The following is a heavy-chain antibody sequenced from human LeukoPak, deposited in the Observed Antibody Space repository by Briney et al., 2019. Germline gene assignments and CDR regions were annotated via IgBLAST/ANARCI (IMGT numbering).Heavy chain of an antibody. CDR3: ARVRTPTLKWLLRPHFDY. CDR1: GFTFSSYS. Sequence: GGSLRLSCAASGFTFSSYSMNWVRQAPGKGLEWVSSISSSSSYIYYADSVKGRFTISRDNAKNSLYLQMNSLRAEDTAVYYCARVRTPTLKWLLRPHFDYWGQGTLVTVSS. CDR2: ISSSSSYI. J-gene: IGHJ4*02. V-gene: IGHV3-21*01. D-gene: IGHD3-3*01.